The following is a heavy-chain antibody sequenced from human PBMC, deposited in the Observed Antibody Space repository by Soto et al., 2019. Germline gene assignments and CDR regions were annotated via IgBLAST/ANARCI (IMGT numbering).Heavy chain of an antibody. D-gene: IGHD1-20*01. CDR2: INHSGST. J-gene: IGHJ5*02. V-gene: IGHV4-34*01. CDR3: TRAQYNWNDGKWFDP. Sequence: SETLSLTCAVYGGSFSGYYWSWIRQPPGKGLEWIGEINHSGSTNYNPSLKGRVTISVDTSKNQFSLKLSSVTAADTAAYYCTRAQYNWNDGKWFDPWGQGTLVTVSS. CDR1: GGSFSGYY.